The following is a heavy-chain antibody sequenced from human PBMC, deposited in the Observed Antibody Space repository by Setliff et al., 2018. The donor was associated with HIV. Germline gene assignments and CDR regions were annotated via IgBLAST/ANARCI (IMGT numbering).Heavy chain of an antibody. D-gene: IGHD1-26*01. CDR2: LYYGGNT. J-gene: IGHJ5*02. Sequence: SETLSLTCSVSPYSISSGYYWGWLRQPPGKGLEWIGCLYYGGNTYYNPSLKSRVAMSIDTSKNEVPLRLKSVTAADTAIYYCARHPWLLGASAGGDNWLDPWGQGTLVTVSS. CDR3: ARHPWLLGASAGGDNWLDP. V-gene: IGHV4-38-2*02. CDR1: PYSISSGYY.